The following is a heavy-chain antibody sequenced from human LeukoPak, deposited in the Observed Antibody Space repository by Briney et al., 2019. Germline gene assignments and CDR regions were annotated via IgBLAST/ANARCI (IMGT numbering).Heavy chain of an antibody. CDR2: IYYHENT. Sequence: SETLSLTCTVSGGSISSSSDYWGWIRQAPGKGLEWIGSIYYHENTYYNSSLKSRVTISVDTSKNQFSLNLNSVTAADTAVYYCARRPPSYSDNSGTYYLGGFDYWGQGTLVTVSS. V-gene: IGHV4-39*01. CDR1: GGSISSSSDY. CDR3: ARRPPSYSDNSGTYYLGGFDY. D-gene: IGHD3-10*01. J-gene: IGHJ4*02.